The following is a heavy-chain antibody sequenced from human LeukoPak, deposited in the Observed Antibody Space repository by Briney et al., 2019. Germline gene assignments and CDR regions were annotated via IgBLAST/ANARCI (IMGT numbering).Heavy chain of an antibody. CDR3: ASDGYSYGPNIDY. Sequence: PGGSLRLSCAASGFTFSSYEMNWVRHAPAKGLEWVSYISSSGSTIYYADSVKGRFTISRDNAKNSLYLQMDSLRAEDTAVYYCASDGYSYGPNIDYWGQGTLVTVSS. CDR2: ISSSGSTI. J-gene: IGHJ4*02. V-gene: IGHV3-48*03. D-gene: IGHD5-18*01. CDR1: GFTFSSYE.